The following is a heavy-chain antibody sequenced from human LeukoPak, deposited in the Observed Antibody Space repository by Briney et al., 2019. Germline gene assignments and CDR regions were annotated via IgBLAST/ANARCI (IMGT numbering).Heavy chain of an antibody. J-gene: IGHJ4*02. CDR1: GGSISTYY. CDR2: IYNSGST. Sequence: KASETLSLTCTVSGGSISTYYWSWIRKPPGKGLEWIGHIYNSGSTNYSPSLKSRVTISVDTSKNQFSLKLSSVTAADTAVYYCARFKRAGGWSYFDYWGQGTLVTVSS. CDR3: ARFKRAGGWSYFDY. D-gene: IGHD6-19*01. V-gene: IGHV4-59*01.